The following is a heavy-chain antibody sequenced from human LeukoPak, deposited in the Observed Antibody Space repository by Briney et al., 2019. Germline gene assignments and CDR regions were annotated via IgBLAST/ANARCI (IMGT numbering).Heavy chain of an antibody. CDR1: GYSFTSYW. CDR3: ARLVFGSRYYGSDFDY. Sequence: GESLKISCKGSGYSFTSYWIGWVRQMPGKGLEWMGIIYPGDSDTRYSPSFQGQVTISADKSISTAYLQWSSLKASDTAAFYCARLVFGSRYYGSDFDYWGQGTLVTVSS. D-gene: IGHD3-22*01. V-gene: IGHV5-51*01. CDR2: IYPGDSDT. J-gene: IGHJ4*02.